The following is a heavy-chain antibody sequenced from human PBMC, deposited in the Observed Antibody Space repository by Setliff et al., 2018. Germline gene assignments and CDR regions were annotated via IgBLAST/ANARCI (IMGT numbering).Heavy chain of an antibody. V-gene: IGHV4-59*01. J-gene: IGHJ6*03. CDR3: AGGPPGYYYYMNV. CDR1: DGSISTYY. Sequence: SETLSLTCTVSDGSISTYYWSWIRQPPGKRLEWIGFIHHSGSTHYNPSLKSRVTISGDTSQNYFSLKLTSVTEADTAVYYCAGGPPGYYYYMNVWGQGTTVTVSS. CDR2: IHHSGST.